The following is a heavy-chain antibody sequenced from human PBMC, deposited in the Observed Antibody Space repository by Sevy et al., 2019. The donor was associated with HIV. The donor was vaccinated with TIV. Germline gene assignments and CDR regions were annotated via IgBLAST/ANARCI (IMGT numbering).Heavy chain of an antibody. V-gene: IGHV3-7*03. Sequence: GGSLRLSCTASGFTFSSYWMTWVRQAPGKGLEWVANIMQDGSEKYYVDSVKGRFTISRDNAKNSLFLQMNSLRAEDTAVYYCARDKSWSYSYPNAFDIWGQGTMVTVSS. D-gene: IGHD1-26*01. CDR3: ARDKSWSYSYPNAFDI. CDR1: GFTFSSYW. CDR2: IMQDGSEK. J-gene: IGHJ3*02.